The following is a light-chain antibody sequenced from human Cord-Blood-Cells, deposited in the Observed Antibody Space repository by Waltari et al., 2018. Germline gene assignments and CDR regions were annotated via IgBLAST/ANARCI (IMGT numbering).Light chain of an antibody. V-gene: IGLV2-11*01. CDR2: DVS. J-gene: IGLJ1*01. CDR3: CSYAGSYFYV. CDR1: SSDVGGYNY. Sequence: QSALTPPRSVSGSPGPSVTISCTGTSSDVGGYNYVSWYQQHPGKAPKLMIYDVSKRPSGVPDRFSGSKSGNTASLTISGLQAEDEADYYCCSYAGSYFYVFGTGTKVTVL.